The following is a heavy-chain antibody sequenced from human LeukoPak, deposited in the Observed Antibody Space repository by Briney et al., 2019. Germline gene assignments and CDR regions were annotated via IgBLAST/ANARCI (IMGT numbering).Heavy chain of an antibody. J-gene: IGHJ4*02. CDR3: AKSGDYYDSSGYFDY. V-gene: IGHV3-30*18. CDR2: ISYDGSNK. Sequence: GRSLRLSCAASGFTFSSYGMHWVRQAPGKGLEWVAVISYDGSNKYYADSVKGRFTISRDNSKNTLYLQMNSLRAEDTAVYYCAKSGDYYDSSGYFDYWGQGTLVTVSS. CDR1: GFTFSSYG. D-gene: IGHD3-22*01.